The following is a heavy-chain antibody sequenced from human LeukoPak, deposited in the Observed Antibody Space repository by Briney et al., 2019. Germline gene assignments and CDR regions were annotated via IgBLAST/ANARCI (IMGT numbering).Heavy chain of an antibody. CDR1: GFTFSSYT. D-gene: IGHD3-10*01. CDR2: ISSSSTYI. V-gene: IGHV3-21*01. J-gene: IGHJ4*02. CDR3: ARDLLSSVPADY. Sequence: NPGGSLRLSCAASGFTFSSYTMNWVRQAPGKGLEWVSSISSSSTYINYADSVKGRFTISRDNAKNSLYLQMNSLRAEDTAVYYCARDLLSSVPADYWGQGTLVTVSS.